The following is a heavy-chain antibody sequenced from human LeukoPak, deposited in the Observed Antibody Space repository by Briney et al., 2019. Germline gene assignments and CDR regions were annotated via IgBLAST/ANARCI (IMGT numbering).Heavy chain of an antibody. CDR2: IKSETDGGTT. CDR3: STQWMGY. CDR1: GFTFGNAW. J-gene: IGHJ4*02. Sequence: PGGSLRLSCAASGFTFGNAWMTWVRQAPGKGLEWVGRIKSETDGGTTDYPAPVKGRFTISRDDSKNTLYLQMNSLKTEDTGVYYCSTQWMGYWGQGTLVTVSS. D-gene: IGHD6-19*01. V-gene: IGHV3-15*01.